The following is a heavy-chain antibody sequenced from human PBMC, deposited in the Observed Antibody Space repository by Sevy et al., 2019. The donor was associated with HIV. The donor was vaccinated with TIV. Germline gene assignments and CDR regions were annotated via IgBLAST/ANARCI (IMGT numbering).Heavy chain of an antibody. CDR3: ARAPNYYDSSGSKYFQH. CDR1: GFTFSSYA. CDR2: ISYDGSNK. V-gene: IGHV3-30-3*01. Sequence: GGSLRLSCAASGFTFSSYAMHWVRQAPDKGLEWVAVISYDGSNKYYADSVKGRFTISRDNSKNTLYLQMNSLRAEDTAVYYCARAPNYYDSSGSKYFQHWGQGTLVTVSS. D-gene: IGHD3-22*01. J-gene: IGHJ1*01.